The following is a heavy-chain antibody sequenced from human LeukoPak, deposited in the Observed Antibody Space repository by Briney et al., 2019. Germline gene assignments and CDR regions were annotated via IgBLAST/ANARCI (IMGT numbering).Heavy chain of an antibody. D-gene: IGHD2-8*01. CDR2: ISSNGGST. Sequence: GGSLRLSCAASGFTFSTHAMTWVRQAPGKGLEYVSAISSNGGSTYYADSVKGRFTISRDNSKNTLYLQMSSLRAEDTAVYYCVKDHLRGMPYCTNGVCYTEYWGQGTLVTVSS. CDR1: GFTFSTHA. V-gene: IGHV3-64D*09. CDR3: VKDHLRGMPYCTNGVCYTEY. J-gene: IGHJ4*02.